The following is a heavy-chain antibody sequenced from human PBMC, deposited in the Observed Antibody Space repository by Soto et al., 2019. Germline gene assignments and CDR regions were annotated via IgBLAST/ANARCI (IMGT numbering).Heavy chain of an antibody. CDR3: ARNRFYCSTTSCYHHFDY. CDR2: IYYSGIT. D-gene: IGHD2-2*01. Sequence: SETLSLTCAVYGGSFSGYYLSWSRQPPGKGLEWIGYIYYSGITNYNPSLKSRVTISVDTSKNQFSLKLSSVTAADTAVYYCARNRFYCSTTSCYHHFDYWGQGTLVTVS. CDR1: GGSFSGYY. J-gene: IGHJ4*02. V-gene: IGHV4-59*01.